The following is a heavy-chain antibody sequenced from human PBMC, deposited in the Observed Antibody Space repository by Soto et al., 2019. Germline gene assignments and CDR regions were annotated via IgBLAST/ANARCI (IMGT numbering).Heavy chain of an antibody. Sequence: QVQLVESGGGVVQPGRSLRLSCAASGFTFSSYGMHWVRQAPGKGLEWVAVISYDGSNKYDADSVKGRFTIHRDNSKNTPYLPMNSLRAEDTAVYYCAKVSPDGSCLHMDVWGKGTTVTVS. CDR2: ISYDGSNK. CDR1: GFTFSSYG. CDR3: AKVSPDGSCLHMDV. J-gene: IGHJ6*03. V-gene: IGHV3-30*18. D-gene: IGHD3-10*01.